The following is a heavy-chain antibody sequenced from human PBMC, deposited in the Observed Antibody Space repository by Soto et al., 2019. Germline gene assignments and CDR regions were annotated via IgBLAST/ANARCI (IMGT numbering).Heavy chain of an antibody. CDR3: ARGVVDYGSGVFDY. Sequence: QVQLQESGPGLVKPSQTLSLTCTVSGGSISSGDYYWSWIRQPPGKGLEWIGYIYYSGSTYYNPSLKSRVPITVDTSKNQFSLTLSSVTAAETAVYYCARGVVDYGSGVFDYWGQGTLVTVSS. CDR1: GGSISSGDYY. CDR2: IYYSGST. V-gene: IGHV4-30-4*01. J-gene: IGHJ4*02. D-gene: IGHD3-10*01.